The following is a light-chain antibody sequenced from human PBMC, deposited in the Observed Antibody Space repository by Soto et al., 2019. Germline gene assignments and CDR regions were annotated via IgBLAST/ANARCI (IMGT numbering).Light chain of an antibody. CDR1: QSISSK. V-gene: IGKV3-15*01. CDR3: QQYNNWLPWP. J-gene: IGKJ1*01. CDR2: GAS. Sequence: IVMTQSPATLSVSPGERATLSCRASQSISSKLAWYQQKPGQAPRLLIYGASTRATGIPVRFSGSGSGTEFTLTITSLQSEYFAVYYCQQYNNWLPWPLGYGPKV.